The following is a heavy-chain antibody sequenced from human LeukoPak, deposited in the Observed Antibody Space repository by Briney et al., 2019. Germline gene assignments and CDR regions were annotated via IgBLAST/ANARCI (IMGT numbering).Heavy chain of an antibody. J-gene: IGHJ4*02. Sequence: ASVKVSCKVSGYTLTELSMHWVRQTPGKGLEWMGGFDPEDGETIYAQKFQGRVTMTEDTSTDTAYMELSSLRSEDTAVYYCATVAARWGAGGFDYWGQGTLVTVSS. CDR3: ATVAARWGAGGFDY. D-gene: IGHD6-6*01. CDR2: FDPEDGET. CDR1: GYTLTELS. V-gene: IGHV1-24*01.